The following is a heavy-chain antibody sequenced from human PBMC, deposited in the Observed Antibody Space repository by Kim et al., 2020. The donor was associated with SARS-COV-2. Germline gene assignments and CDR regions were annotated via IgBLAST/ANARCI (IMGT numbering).Heavy chain of an antibody. CDR1: GFTFSSYA. D-gene: IGHD3-22*01. CDR2: ISYDGSNK. CDR3: ARDRGLSSGYYYYLDY. V-gene: IGHV3-30-3*01. Sequence: GGSLRLSCVASGFTFSSYAMHWVRQAPGKGLEWVAVISYDGSNKYYADSVKGRFTISRDNSKNTLYLQMNSLRAEDTAVYYCARDRGLSSGYYYYLDYWG. J-gene: IGHJ4*01.